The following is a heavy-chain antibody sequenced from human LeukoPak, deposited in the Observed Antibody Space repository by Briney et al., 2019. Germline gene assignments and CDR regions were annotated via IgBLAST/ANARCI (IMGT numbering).Heavy chain of an antibody. D-gene: IGHD3-22*01. V-gene: IGHV4-34*01. J-gene: IGHJ3*02. CDR2: IYHSGST. CDR3: ASSSSHDSSGYYFMSDAFDI. CDR1: GGSFSGYY. Sequence: SETLSLTCAVYGGSFSGYYWSWIRQPPGKGLEWIGEIYHSGSTNYNPSLKSRVTISVDKSKNQFSLKLSPVTAADTAVYYCASSSSHDSSGYYFMSDAFDIWGQGTMVTVSS.